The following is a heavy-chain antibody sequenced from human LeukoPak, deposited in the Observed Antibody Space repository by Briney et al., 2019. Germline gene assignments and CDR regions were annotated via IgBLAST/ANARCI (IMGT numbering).Heavy chain of an antibody. CDR1: GGSISSDDPY. D-gene: IGHD3-10*02. CDR2: ISYSGTT. V-gene: IGHV4-31*03. Sequence: SETLSLTCTVSGGSISSDDPYWLWIRQHPGQGLEFIGYISYSGTTYYSPALQSRTTILMDTSNDLFSLILTSATAADTAVYFCTRNVRGVAGPSEIWGQGTMVTVSS. CDR3: TRNVRGVAGPSEI. J-gene: IGHJ3*02.